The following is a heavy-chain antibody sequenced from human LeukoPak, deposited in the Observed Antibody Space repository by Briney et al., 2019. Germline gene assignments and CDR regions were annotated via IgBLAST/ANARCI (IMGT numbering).Heavy chain of an antibody. J-gene: IGHJ4*02. V-gene: IGHV4-34*01. CDR1: GGSFSGYY. CDR3: ARLLHPRTTADY. CDR2: INHSGST. D-gene: IGHD4-17*01. Sequence: SETLSLTCAVYGGSFSGYYWSWIRQPPGKGLEWIGEINHSGSTNYNPSLKSRITISVDTSKNQFSLKLSCVTAADTAVYYCARLLHPRTTADYWGQGTLVTVSS.